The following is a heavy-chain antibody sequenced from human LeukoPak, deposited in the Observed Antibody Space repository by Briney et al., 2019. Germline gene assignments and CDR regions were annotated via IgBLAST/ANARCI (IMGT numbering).Heavy chain of an antibody. CDR3: ASGIAYYQPSKNAFDF. J-gene: IGHJ3*01. D-gene: IGHD2-2*01. CDR2: IYDSEGT. V-gene: IGHV4-30-2*01. Sequence: SETLSLTCTVSGVSISNAGYLWSWIRQPPGMGLEYIGYIYDSEGTYYNPSLKSRVTVSVDRSKNQFSLKVYSVSAADTAVYYCASGIAYYQPSKNAFDFWGQGTMVIVSS. CDR1: GVSISNAGYL.